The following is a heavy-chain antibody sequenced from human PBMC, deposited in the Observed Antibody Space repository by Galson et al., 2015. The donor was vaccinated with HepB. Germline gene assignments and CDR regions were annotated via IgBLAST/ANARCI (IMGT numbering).Heavy chain of an antibody. CDR2: IIPIFGTA. Sequence: SVKVSCKASGGTFSSYAISWVRQAPGQGLEWMGGIIPIFGTANYAQKFQGRVTITADKSTSTAYMELSSLRSEDTAVYYCAREWGTTVTTYLDYWGQGTLVTVSS. CDR3: AREWGTTVTTYLDY. D-gene: IGHD4-17*01. CDR1: GGTFSSYA. V-gene: IGHV1-69*06. J-gene: IGHJ4*02.